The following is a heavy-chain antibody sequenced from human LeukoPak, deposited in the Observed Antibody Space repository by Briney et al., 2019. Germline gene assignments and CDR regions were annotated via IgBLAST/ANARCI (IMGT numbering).Heavy chain of an antibody. Sequence: PGGSLRLSCAASGFSFHDHEMIWVRQAPGKGPEWLSFVNQDGMTIYYADSVKGRFTISRDNVKNSLYLQMNNLRAEDTGIYYCARALWYYFDYWGQGALVTVSS. CDR3: ARALWYYFDY. V-gene: IGHV3-48*03. D-gene: IGHD2-21*01. J-gene: IGHJ4*02. CDR2: VNQDGMTI. CDR1: GFSFHDHE.